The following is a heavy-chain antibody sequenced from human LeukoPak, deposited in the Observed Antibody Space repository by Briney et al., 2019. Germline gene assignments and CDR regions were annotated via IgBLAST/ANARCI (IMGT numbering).Heavy chain of an antibody. D-gene: IGHD2-2*01. CDR3: AKVNDVVVPAASFDY. J-gene: IGHJ4*02. V-gene: IGHV3-30*02. CDR2: IRYDGSNK. Sequence: SGGSLRLSCAASGFTFSSYGMHWVRQAPGKGLEWVAFIRYDGSNKYYADSVKGRFTISRDNSKNTLYLQMNSLRAEDTAVYYCAKVNDVVVPAASFDYWGQGTLVTVSS. CDR1: GFTFSSYG.